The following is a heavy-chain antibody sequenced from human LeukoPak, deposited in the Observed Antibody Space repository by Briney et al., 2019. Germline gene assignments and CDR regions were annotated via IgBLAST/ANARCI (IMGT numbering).Heavy chain of an antibody. Sequence: PSETPSLTCTVSGGSISTYYWNWIRQSPGKGLEWIGNIYYSGSTNYNPSLKSRVTISVDTSKNQFSLKLSSVTAADTAVYYCARLEWELNFDYWGQGTLVTVSS. CDR3: ARLEWELNFDY. J-gene: IGHJ4*02. CDR2: IYYSGST. CDR1: GGSISTYY. V-gene: IGHV4-59*08. D-gene: IGHD1-26*01.